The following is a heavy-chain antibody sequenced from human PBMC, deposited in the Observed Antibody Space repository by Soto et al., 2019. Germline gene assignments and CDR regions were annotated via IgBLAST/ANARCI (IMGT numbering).Heavy chain of an antibody. V-gene: IGHV4-59*01. CDR3: ARDGRYYDFWSGYYRDYYDYGMDV. CDR1: GGSISSYY. J-gene: IGHJ6*02. D-gene: IGHD3-3*01. CDR2: IYYSGST. Sequence: SETLSLTCAVSGGSISSYYWRWTRQPPGKGLEWIGYIYYSGSTNYNPSLKSRVTISVDTSKNQFSLKLSSVTAADTAVYYCARDGRYYDFWSGYYRDYYDYGMDVWGQGTTVTVSS.